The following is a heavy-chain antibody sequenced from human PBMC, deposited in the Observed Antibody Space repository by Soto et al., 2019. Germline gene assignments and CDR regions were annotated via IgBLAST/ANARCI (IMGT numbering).Heavy chain of an antibody. J-gene: IGHJ4*02. V-gene: IGHV3-23*01. CDR2: ISGSGGST. CDR1: GFTFSSYA. D-gene: IGHD2-2*01. Sequence: EVQLLESGGGLVQPGGSLRLSCAASGFTFSSYAMSWVRQAPGKGLEWVSAISGSGGSTYYADSVKGRFTISRDNSKNTLYLQMNSLRAEDTAVYYSAKVRVGCSSTSCYGFDYWGQGTLVTVSS. CDR3: AKVRVGCSSTSCYGFDY.